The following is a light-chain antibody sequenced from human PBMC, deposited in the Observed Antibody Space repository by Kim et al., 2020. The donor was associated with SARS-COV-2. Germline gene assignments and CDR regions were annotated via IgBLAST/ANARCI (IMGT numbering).Light chain of an antibody. Sequence: EIVLTQSPGTLSLSPGERATLSCRASQSVSSSYLAWYQQKPGQAPRLLIYDASSRATGIPDRFSGSGSGTDFTLTISRLEPEDFAVYSCQQDGSSPAFGQGTRLEIK. J-gene: IGKJ5*01. CDR1: QSVSSSY. CDR3: QQDGSSPA. CDR2: DAS. V-gene: IGKV3-20*01.